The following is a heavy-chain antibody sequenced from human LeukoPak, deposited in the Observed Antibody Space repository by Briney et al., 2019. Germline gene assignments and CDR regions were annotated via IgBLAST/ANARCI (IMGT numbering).Heavy chain of an antibody. J-gene: IGHJ3*02. Sequence: PSETLSLTCSVSGGTLSNILYYWSWIRQPAGKGLEWIGRIYGSGSTNYNPSLKSRVTMSVDPSKNQFSLKLSSVTAADTAVYYCARDGGSGGEDAFDIWGQGTMVTVSS. CDR2: IYGSGST. V-gene: IGHV4-61*02. CDR3: ARDGGSGGEDAFDI. CDR1: GGTLSNILYY. D-gene: IGHD2-15*01.